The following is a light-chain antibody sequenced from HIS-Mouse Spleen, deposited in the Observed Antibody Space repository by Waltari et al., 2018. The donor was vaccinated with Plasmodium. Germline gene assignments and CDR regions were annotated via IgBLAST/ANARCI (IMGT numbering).Light chain of an antibody. CDR2: GAS. V-gene: IGKV3-15*01. J-gene: IGKJ3*01. CDR1: QRVSRN. Sequence: IAMTQSPATLSVSPGEQATLSCRASQRVSRNLAWYQQKPDQSPRLLIYGASTRATGIPARFSESGSGTEFTLTISSLQSEDFAGYYCQQYNNWSFTFGPGTKVDIK. CDR3: QQYNNWSFT.